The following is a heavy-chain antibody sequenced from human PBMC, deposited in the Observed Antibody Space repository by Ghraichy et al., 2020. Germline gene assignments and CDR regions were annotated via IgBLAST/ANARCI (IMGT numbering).Heavy chain of an antibody. Sequence: SQTLSLTCNDSGASISTDGYYWTWIRQRPGKGLEWIGYVYYSGTTYYNPSLKSRLIMSVDTSQNRFSLRLSSVTAADTAVYFCARERDYKFEFWGQGTLVTVSS. CDR2: VYYSGTT. V-gene: IGHV4-31*02. CDR1: GASISTDGYY. CDR3: ARERDYKFEF. D-gene: IGHD4-11*01. J-gene: IGHJ4*02.